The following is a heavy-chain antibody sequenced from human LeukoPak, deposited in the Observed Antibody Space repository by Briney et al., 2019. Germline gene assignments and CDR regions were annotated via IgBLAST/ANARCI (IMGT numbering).Heavy chain of an antibody. Sequence: GGSLRLSCAASGFTFSSYGMHWVRQAPGKGLEWVAVISYDGSNKYYADSVKGRFTISRDNSKNTLYLQMNSLRAEDTAVYYCAKAVAGTSLDYWGQGTLVTVSS. CDR2: ISYDGSNK. CDR3: AKAVAGTSLDY. CDR1: GFTFSSYG. V-gene: IGHV3-30*18. J-gene: IGHJ4*02. D-gene: IGHD6-19*01.